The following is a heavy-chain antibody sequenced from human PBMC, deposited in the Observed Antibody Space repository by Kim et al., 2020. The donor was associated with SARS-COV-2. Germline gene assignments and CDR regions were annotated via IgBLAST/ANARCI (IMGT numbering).Heavy chain of an antibody. CDR2: INPSGGST. Sequence: ASVKVSCKASGYTFTSYYMHWVRQAPGQGLEWMGIINPSGGSTSYAQKFQGRVTMTRDTSTSTVYMELSSLRSEDTAVYYCARGFMIVVVPAAMSGIIGDWFDPWGQGTLVTVSS. J-gene: IGHJ5*02. CDR1: GYTFTSYY. V-gene: IGHV1-46*01. D-gene: IGHD2-2*01. CDR3: ARGFMIVVVPAAMSGIIGDWFDP.